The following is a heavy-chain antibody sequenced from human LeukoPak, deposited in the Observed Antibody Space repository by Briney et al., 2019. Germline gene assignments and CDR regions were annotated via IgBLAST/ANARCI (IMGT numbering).Heavy chain of an antibody. D-gene: IGHD3-3*01. CDR1: GFTFSSYA. V-gene: IGHV3-23*01. CDR2: ISGSGGST. CDR3: AKDLNDFWSGSPGSPTDYYYYYYMDV. J-gene: IGHJ6*03. Sequence: GGSLRLSCAASGFTFSSYAMSWVRQAPGKGLEWVSAISGSGGSTYYADSVKGRFTISRDNSKNTLYLQMNSLRAEDTAVYYCAKDLNDFWSGSPGSPTDYYYYYYMDVWGKGTTVTVSS.